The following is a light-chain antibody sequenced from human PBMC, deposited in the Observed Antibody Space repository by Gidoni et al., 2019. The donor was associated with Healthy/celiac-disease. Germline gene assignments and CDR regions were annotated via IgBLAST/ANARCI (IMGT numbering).Light chain of an antibody. CDR2: AAS. CDR3: QQSYSTPVYT. J-gene: IGKJ2*01. Sequence: DIQMTQSPSSLSASVGDRVTITCRASQSISSYLNWYQQKPGEAPKLLIYAASSLQSGVPSRFSGSASGTDFTLTISSLQPEDFATYYCQQSYSTPVYTFGQGTKLEIK. V-gene: IGKV1-39*01. CDR1: QSISSY.